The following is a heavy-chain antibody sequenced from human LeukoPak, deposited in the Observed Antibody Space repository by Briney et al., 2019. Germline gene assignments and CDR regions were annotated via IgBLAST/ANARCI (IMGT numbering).Heavy chain of an antibody. J-gene: IGHJ3*02. V-gene: IGHV3-9*01. Sequence: PGGSLRLSCAASGFTFDDYAMPWVRQAPGKGLEWVSGISWNSGSIGYADSVKGRFTISRDNAKNSLYLQMNSLRAEDTALYYCAKGSSMVRGFDAFDIWGQGTMVTVSS. D-gene: IGHD3-10*01. CDR1: GFTFDDYA. CDR2: ISWNSGSI. CDR3: AKGSSMVRGFDAFDI.